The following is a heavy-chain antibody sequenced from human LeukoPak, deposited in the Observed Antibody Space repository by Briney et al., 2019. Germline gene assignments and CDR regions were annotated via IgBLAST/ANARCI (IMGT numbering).Heavy chain of an antibody. CDR2: IYTSGST. Sequence: SETLSLTCTVSGGSISSGSYYWSWIRQPAGKGLEWIGRIYTSGSTNYNPSLKSRVTISVDTSKNQFSLKLSSVTAADTAVYYCARHDKTYYYDSSGYYYIDAFDIWGQGTMVTVSS. J-gene: IGHJ3*02. V-gene: IGHV4-61*02. D-gene: IGHD3-22*01. CDR3: ARHDKTYYYDSSGYYYIDAFDI. CDR1: GGSISSGSYY.